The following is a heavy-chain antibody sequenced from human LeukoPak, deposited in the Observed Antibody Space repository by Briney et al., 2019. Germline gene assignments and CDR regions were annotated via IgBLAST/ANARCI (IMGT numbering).Heavy chain of an antibody. D-gene: IGHD5-18*01. CDR3: ARAGWIQLWFKGVEDY. CDR2: IKADGSDK. J-gene: IGHJ4*02. CDR1: GFTFSGYW. Sequence: GGSLRLSCAASGFTFSGYWMTWVRQTPGKGLEWVANIKADGSDKNYVESVKGRFTISRDNAKNSLYLQMNSLRAEDTAVYYCARAGWIQLWFKGVEDYWGQGTLVTVSS. V-gene: IGHV3-7*01.